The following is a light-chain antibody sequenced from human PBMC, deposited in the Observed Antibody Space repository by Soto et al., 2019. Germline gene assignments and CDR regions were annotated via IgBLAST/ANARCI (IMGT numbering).Light chain of an antibody. Sequence: DIQMTQSPSSLSASIGDRVTFTCRASQGISNYLAWYQQKPGQVPNLLIYAASALQSGVPSRISGSGFGKDFTLNISGLQPEDVATYYCQNYNSVPPITFGQGTQLEIK. V-gene: IGKV1-27*01. J-gene: IGKJ5*01. CDR3: QNYNSVPPIT. CDR2: AAS. CDR1: QGISNY.